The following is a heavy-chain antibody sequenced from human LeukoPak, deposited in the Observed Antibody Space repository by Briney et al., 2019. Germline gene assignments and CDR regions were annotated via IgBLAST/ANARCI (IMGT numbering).Heavy chain of an antibody. CDR2: IYHSGST. Sequence: SETLSLTCAVSGASVSRSNWWSWVRQPPGKGLEWIGEIYHSGSTNYNPSLKSRVTISVDKSKNQFSLKLSSVTAADTAVYYCARSERYSTGWYFYFDYWGQGTLVTVSS. V-gene: IGHV4-4*02. CDR1: GASVSRSNW. J-gene: IGHJ4*02. CDR3: ARSERYSTGWYFYFDY. D-gene: IGHD6-19*01.